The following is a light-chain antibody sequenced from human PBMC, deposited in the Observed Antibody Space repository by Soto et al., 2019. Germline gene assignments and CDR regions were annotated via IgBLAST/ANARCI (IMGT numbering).Light chain of an antibody. J-gene: IGLJ2*01. CDR3: CSYAGSYTLV. V-gene: IGLV2-11*01. CDR2: DVN. Sequence: QSALTQPRSVSGSPGQKVTLSCTGTSSDVGGYHYVSWYQHHPRKAPKIIIYDVNKRPSGVPDRFSGSKSGNTASLTISGLQTEDEADYYCCSYAGSYTLVFGGGTKLTVL. CDR1: SSDVGGYHY.